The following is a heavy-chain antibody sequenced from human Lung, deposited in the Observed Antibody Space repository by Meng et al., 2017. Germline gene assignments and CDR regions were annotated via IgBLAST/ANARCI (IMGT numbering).Heavy chain of an antibody. CDR3: ARGQKGYFDL. Sequence: QEQLQEPGPGLVKPSQTLSLTCTVSGGSISSSNYYWSWIRQPPGKGLEWSGHIYNSGSTYYNPSLTSRITISVDTSKNQFSLKLSSVTAADTAVYYCARGQKGYFDLWGRGTLVTVSS. V-gene: IGHV4-30-4*01. CDR2: IYNSGST. CDR1: GGSISSSNYY. J-gene: IGHJ2*01.